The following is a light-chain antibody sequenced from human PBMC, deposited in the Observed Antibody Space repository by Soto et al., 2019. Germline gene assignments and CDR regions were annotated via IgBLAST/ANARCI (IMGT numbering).Light chain of an antibody. CDR2: GAS. V-gene: IGKV3-15*01. CDR3: KQYKEWPPFT. CDR1: QYVSNK. Sequence: ELVMTQSPATQSPSPVATATLSCRSSQYVSNKVAWYQQKPGQAPRLLILGASTRATGVPARFSGSGSGTEFTLSIRSLQSEDFAVYYCKQYKEWPPFTFGKGKRLGIK. J-gene: IGKJ5*01.